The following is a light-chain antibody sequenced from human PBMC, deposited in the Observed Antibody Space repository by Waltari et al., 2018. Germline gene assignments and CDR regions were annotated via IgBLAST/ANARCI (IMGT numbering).Light chain of an antibody. J-gene: IGLJ2*01. V-gene: IGLV2-23*02. Sequence: QSALTQPASVSGSPGQSITISCTGTSSDVGNYKRVSCYHQHPGKAPKLMIYAVSKRPSGVSDRFSGSKSGDMASLTISGLQPEDEAEYFCSSYAGSSKGVFGGGTKVTVL. CDR1: SSDVGNYKR. CDR3: SSYAGSSKGV. CDR2: AVS.